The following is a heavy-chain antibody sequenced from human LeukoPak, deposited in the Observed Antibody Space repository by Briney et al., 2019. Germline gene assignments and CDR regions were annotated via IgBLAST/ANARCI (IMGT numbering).Heavy chain of an antibody. Sequence: SETLSLTCSISGDSITTNSYWWGWIRQSPGKGLEWIGSIYSSGNSYYNPSLKTRATISPDTSKNQYSLRLTSVTAADTAIYYCARRGIWDLQIGNWFDPWGPGNLVIVSS. CDR2: IYSSGNS. J-gene: IGHJ5*02. D-gene: IGHD3-16*01. V-gene: IGHV4-39*01. CDR3: ARRGIWDLQIGNWFDP. CDR1: GDSITTNSYW.